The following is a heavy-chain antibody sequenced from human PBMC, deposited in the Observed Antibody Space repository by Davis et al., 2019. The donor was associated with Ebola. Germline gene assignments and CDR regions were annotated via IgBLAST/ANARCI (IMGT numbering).Heavy chain of an antibody. CDR1: GYTFTGYY. CDR2: INPNSGGT. Sequence: ASVKVSCKASGYTFTGYYMHWVRQAPGQGLEWMGWINPNSGGTNYAQKFQGWVTMTRDTSISTAYMELSRLRSDDTAVYYCAKDCGYSGYYYYYYGMDVWGQGTTVTVSS. V-gene: IGHV1-2*04. CDR3: AKDCGYSGYYYYYYGMDV. J-gene: IGHJ6*02. D-gene: IGHD5-12*01.